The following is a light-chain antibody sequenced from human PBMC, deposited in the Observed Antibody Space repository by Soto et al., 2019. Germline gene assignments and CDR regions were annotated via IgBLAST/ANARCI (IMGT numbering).Light chain of an antibody. Sequence: ALTQPASVSGSPGQSITISCTGSSTDVGAYHLVSWYQHLPGKVPQLIIYETTKRPSRVSNRFSGSKSGNTASLTISGLLAEDEAYYYCSSYTGSYTLMFGGGTKVTVL. CDR2: ETT. V-gene: IGLV2-23*01. CDR3: SSYTGSYTLM. CDR1: STDVGAYHL. J-gene: IGLJ3*02.